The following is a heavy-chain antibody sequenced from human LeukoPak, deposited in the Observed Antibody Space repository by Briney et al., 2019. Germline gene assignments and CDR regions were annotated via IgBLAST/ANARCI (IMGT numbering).Heavy chain of an antibody. D-gene: IGHD6-13*01. J-gene: IGHJ4*02. CDR1: GYTFTGYY. Sequence: ASVKVSCKASGYTFTGYYMHRVRQAPGQGLEWMGWINPNSGGTNYAQKFQGRVTMTTDTSTSTAYMELRSLTSDDTAVYYCAREGSSSWYAGHWGQGTLVTVSS. V-gene: IGHV1-2*02. CDR2: INPNSGGT. CDR3: AREGSSSWYAGH.